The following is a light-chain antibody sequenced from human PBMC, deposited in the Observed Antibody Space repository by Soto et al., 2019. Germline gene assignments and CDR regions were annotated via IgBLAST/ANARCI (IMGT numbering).Light chain of an antibody. Sequence: AIPMTQSPSSLSASVGDRVTITCRASQDIRSELGWYQQRPGKAPNLLIYATSSLKSGVPSRFSGSGSGTDFTLTISSLQPEDFATYYCLQDNTFPWTFGQGTKVEVK. J-gene: IGKJ1*01. CDR1: QDIRSE. CDR2: ATS. CDR3: LQDNTFPWT. V-gene: IGKV1-6*01.